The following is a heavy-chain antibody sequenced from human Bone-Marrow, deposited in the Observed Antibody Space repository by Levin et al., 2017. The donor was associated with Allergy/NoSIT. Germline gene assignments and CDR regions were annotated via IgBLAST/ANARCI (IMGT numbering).Heavy chain of an antibody. D-gene: IGHD3-9*01. Sequence: SQTLSLTCTVSGASISPYFWSWIRQPAGKGLEWIGRLYSSGTTNHNPSLRSRITFSVDTSKTKFSLRLTSVTAADTAIYYCARHKADASLIRGLDRAFDYWGQGTLATVSS. V-gene: IGHV4-4*07. CDR1: GASISPYF. J-gene: IGHJ4*02. CDR3: ARHKADASLIRGLDRAFDY. CDR2: LYSSGTT.